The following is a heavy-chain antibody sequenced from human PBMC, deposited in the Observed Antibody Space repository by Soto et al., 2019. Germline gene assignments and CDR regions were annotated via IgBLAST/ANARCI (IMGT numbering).Heavy chain of an antibody. D-gene: IGHD4-17*01. CDR3: ARWIDNGYFEY. CDR1: GFSFTSYS. CDR2: INDGRGKT. J-gene: IGHJ4*02. Sequence: QDQLVQSGAEVKKPGASVKVSCGTSGFSFTSYSFHWVRQAPAQGLQWMGWINDGRGKTKYSQQFQGRVTFTWDTSANTVYMELSRLTSEDTSVFYCARWIDNGYFEYWGQGTLVTVSA. V-gene: IGHV1-3*01.